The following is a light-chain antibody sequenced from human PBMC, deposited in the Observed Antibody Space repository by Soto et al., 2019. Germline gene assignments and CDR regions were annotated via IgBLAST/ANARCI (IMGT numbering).Light chain of an antibody. V-gene: IGLV2-8*01. CDR2: EVS. CDR3: SAYAGSNTRYV. J-gene: IGLJ1*01. Sequence: QSALTQPPSASGSPGQSVTISCTGTSSDVGAYNYVSWYQQHPGKAPKVMIYEVSKRPSGVPDRFSGSKSGNTASLTVSGLQAEDEADYYCSAYAGSNTRYVFGTGTQLTVL. CDR1: SSDVGAYNY.